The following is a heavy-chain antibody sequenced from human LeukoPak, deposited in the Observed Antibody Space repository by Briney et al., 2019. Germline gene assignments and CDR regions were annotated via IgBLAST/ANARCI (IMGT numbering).Heavy chain of an antibody. CDR3: TREGTQLWELLDY. J-gene: IGHJ4*02. CDR2: IRSKAYGETA. D-gene: IGHD1-26*01. CDR1: GFTFGDYA. V-gene: IGHV3-49*03. Sequence: PGGSLRLSCTASGFTFGDYAMSWIRQAPGKGLEWVGFIRSKAYGETADYAASVKGRFTISRDDSKSIAYLQMNSLKTEDTAVYYCTREGTQLWELLDYWGQGTLVTVSS.